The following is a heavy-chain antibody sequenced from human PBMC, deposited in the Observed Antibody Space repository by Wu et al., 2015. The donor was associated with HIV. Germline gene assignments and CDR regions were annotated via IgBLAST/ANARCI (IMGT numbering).Heavy chain of an antibody. V-gene: IGHV1-18*01. J-gene: IGHJ4*02. CDR3: ARGHYYDTSSSPMY. CDR1: GYIFSDFG. D-gene: IGHD3-22*01. Sequence: VQLVQSGGEVKKPGASVKVACKSSGYIFSDFGIHWVRQGPGEGLEWMGWISAQNGNRKYAQKFQGRVTMTTETSSSTAYMELRSLRSDDTAMYFCARGHYYDTSSSPMYWGPGTRV. CDR2: ISAQNGNR.